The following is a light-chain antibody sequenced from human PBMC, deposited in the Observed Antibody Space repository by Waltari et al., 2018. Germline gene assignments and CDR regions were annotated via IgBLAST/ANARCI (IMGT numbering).Light chain of an antibody. CDR1: SGINVATYK. Sequence: QAVLTQPASLSASPGASASLPCTLRSGINVATYKITWYHQMPGSPPQFLLKYRVDTTIQQGSGGPIRLSVSRDTSANAGFLLISGVQSEDEADYYCMILHNNAVVFGGGTKLTVL. J-gene: IGLJ2*01. CDR2: YRVDTTI. V-gene: IGLV5-45*01. CDR3: MILHNNAVV.